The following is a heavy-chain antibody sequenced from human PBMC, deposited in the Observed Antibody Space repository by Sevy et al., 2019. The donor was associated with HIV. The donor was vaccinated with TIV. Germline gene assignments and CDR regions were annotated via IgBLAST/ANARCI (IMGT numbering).Heavy chain of an antibody. J-gene: IGHJ4*02. Sequence: GGSLRLSCAASGFSFSTYSMNWVRQAPGKGLEGVSYISTSSSTIYYADSVKGRFTISRDNAKRSLYLQMNSLRDEDTAVYYCARVAAVASTLYYFDFWGQGTLVTVSS. CDR2: ISTSSSTI. CDR3: ARVAAVASTLYYFDF. V-gene: IGHV3-48*02. D-gene: IGHD6-19*01. CDR1: GFSFSTYS.